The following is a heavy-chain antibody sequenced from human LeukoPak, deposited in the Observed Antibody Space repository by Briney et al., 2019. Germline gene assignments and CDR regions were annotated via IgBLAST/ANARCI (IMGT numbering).Heavy chain of an antibody. J-gene: IGHJ1*01. CDR1: GGSFSSYY. CDR2: INHSGST. V-gene: IGHV4-34*01. CDR3: AFSSANHQH. Sequence: PSGTLSLTCAVYGGSFSSYYWSWVRQPPGKGLEWIGEINHSGSTDYNPALKSRGTISVATSKNQFSLKLSSVTAADTAVSYFAFSSANHQHRGQRALVTVSS. D-gene: IGHD3-22*01.